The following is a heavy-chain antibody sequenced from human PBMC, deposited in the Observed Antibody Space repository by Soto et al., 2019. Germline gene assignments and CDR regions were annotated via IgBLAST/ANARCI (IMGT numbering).Heavy chain of an antibody. D-gene: IGHD6-19*01. J-gene: IGHJ4*02. Sequence: QVQLVESGGGVVQPGRSLRLSCAASGFTFSSYAMHWDRQAPGKGLEWVAVISYDGSNKYYADSVKGRFTISRDNSKNTLYLQMNSLRAEDTAVYYCARASNGWYYDYWGQGTLDTVSS. CDR1: GFTFSSYA. V-gene: IGHV3-30-3*01. CDR2: ISYDGSNK. CDR3: ARASNGWYYDY.